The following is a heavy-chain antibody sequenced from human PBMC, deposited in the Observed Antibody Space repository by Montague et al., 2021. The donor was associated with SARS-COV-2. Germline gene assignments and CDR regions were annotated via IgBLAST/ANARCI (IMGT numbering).Heavy chain of an antibody. J-gene: IGHJ6*02. D-gene: IGHD6-13*01. CDR1: GDSISTSTR. V-gene: IGHV4-4*02. Sequence: SETLSLTCRVSGDSISTSTRWTWVRQTPGKGLEWIGEIFHRGTINYNPSPKSRVRISVDKSTNQFSLRLSSLIAADTAVYYCATLSRRTAAGTRDYFGLDVWGQGTTVVVSS. CDR2: IFHRGTI. CDR3: ATLSRRTAAGTRDYFGLDV.